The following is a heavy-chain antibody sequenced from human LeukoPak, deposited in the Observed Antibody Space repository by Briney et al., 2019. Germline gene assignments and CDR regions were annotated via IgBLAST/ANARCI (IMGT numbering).Heavy chain of an antibody. V-gene: IGHV3-66*01. Sequence: GGSLRLSCAASGFTVSNNYMGWVRQAPGKGLEWVSVIYSDGSTYYADSVKGRFTISRDNSKNIIYLEMNSLRAEDTAVYYCAKERNLEIAVAGTIFDYWGQGTLVTVSS. CDR1: GFTVSNNY. CDR2: IYSDGST. D-gene: IGHD6-19*01. J-gene: IGHJ4*02. CDR3: AKERNLEIAVAGTIFDY.